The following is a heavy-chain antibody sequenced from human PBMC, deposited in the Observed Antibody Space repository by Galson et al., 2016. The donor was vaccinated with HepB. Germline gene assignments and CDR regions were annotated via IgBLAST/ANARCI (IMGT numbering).Heavy chain of an antibody. CDR2: IFSIGTT. CDR1: GGSFTSYY. CDR3: ARAAYGSVDK. V-gene: IGHV4-4*07. Sequence: SETLSLTCTVSGGSFTSYYWSWIRQPAGKGLEWIGRIFSIGTTDYNPSLKSRLTISIDTSKNQFSLKVSSVTAADTAVYYCARAAYGSVDKWGQGTLVTVSS. D-gene: IGHD3-10*01. J-gene: IGHJ4*02.